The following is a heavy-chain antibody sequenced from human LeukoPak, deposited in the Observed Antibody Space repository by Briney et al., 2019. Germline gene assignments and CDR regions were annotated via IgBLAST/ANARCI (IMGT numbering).Heavy chain of an antibody. CDR1: GFTLSSYA. J-gene: IGHJ4*02. CDR3: ARDGGRVLIEYSSGSFDY. D-gene: IGHD6-19*01. Sequence: GGALRLSCPASGFTLSSYAMHWVRQAPGRGLEWVAVISYDGSNKYYADSVKGRFTISRDNSKNTLYLQMNSLRAEDTAVYYCARDGGRVLIEYSSGSFDYWGQGTLVTVSS. CDR2: ISYDGSNK. V-gene: IGHV3-30-3*01.